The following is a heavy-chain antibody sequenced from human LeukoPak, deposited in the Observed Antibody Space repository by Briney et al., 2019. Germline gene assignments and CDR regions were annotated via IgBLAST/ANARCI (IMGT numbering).Heavy chain of an antibody. J-gene: IGHJ4*02. V-gene: IGHV5-51*01. CDR1: GYSFATYW. D-gene: IGHD6-13*01. CDR3: ARTSYTTSPFDY. CDR2: IYPSDSDT. Sequence: GESLKISCKGSGYSFATYWIAWVRQMPGKGLEWMGIIYPSDSDTTYSPSFQGQVTISADKSISTAYLQWSSLRASDTAIYYCARTSYTTSPFDYWGQGTLVTVSS.